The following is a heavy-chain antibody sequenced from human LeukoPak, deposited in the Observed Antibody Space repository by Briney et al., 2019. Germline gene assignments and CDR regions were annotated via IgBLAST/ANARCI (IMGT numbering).Heavy chain of an antibody. D-gene: IGHD2-2*01. CDR2: IYPDDSDT. Sequence: GESLKISCKGSGYTFNNYWIGWVRQMPGKGLEWMGIIYPDDSDTRYSPSFQGQVTISADKSISTAYLQWSSLKASDTAMYYCARHPRYCSSTSCYRGYFQHWGQGTLVTVSS. V-gene: IGHV5-51*01. CDR1: GYTFNNYW. J-gene: IGHJ1*01. CDR3: ARHPRYCSSTSCYRGYFQH.